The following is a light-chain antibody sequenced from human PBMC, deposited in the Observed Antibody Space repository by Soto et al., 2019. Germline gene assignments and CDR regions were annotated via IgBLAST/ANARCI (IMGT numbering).Light chain of an antibody. V-gene: IGKV1-33*01. J-gene: IGKJ4*01. CDR1: QDISNY. CDR2: DAS. CDR3: QQYDNLPLT. Sequence: DLQMPQSPSSLSASVGDRVTITCQASQDISNYLNWYQQKPGKAPKLLIYDASNLETGVPSRFSGSGSGTDFTFTISSLQPEDSATYYFQQYDNLPLTFGGGTKVEIK.